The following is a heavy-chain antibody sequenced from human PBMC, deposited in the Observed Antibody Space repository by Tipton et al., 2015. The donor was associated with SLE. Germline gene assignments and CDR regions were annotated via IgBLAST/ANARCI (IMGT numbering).Heavy chain of an antibody. CDR3: ARVGGRLDY. CDR2: IYYSGST. Sequence: TLSLTCTVSGGSISSYYWSWIRQPPGKGLEWIGYIYYSGSTNYNPSLKSRVTISVDTSKNQFSLKLSSVTAADTAVYYCARVGGRLDYWGQGTLVTVSS. V-gene: IGHV4-59*01. J-gene: IGHJ4*02. D-gene: IGHD2-15*01. CDR1: GGSISSYY.